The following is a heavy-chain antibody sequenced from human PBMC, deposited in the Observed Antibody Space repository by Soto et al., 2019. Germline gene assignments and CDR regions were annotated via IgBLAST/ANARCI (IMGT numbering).Heavy chain of an antibody. Sequence: GGSLRLSCAASGFTFSSYAMSWVRQAPGKGLEWVSVIYSGGSTYYADSVKGRFTISRDNSKNTLYLQMNSLRAEDTAVYYCAGFWSGYYRAFDYWGQGTLVTVSS. V-gene: IGHV3-53*01. CDR3: AGFWSGYYRAFDY. D-gene: IGHD3-3*01. CDR1: GFTFSSYA. CDR2: IYSGGST. J-gene: IGHJ4*02.